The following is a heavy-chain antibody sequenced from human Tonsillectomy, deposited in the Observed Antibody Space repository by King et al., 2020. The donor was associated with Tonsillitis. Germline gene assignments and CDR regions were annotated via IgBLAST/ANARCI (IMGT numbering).Heavy chain of an antibody. Sequence: QLVQSGGGLVQPGGSLRISCAASGFTFSDYDMNWVRQAPGKGLEWVSGISGSGGSTYYADSVKGRFTISRDNSKNTLYLQMNSLRAEDTAVYYCAKASGRACSSINCPIDYWGQGILVTVSS. CDR2: ISGSGGST. CDR1: GFTFSDYD. J-gene: IGHJ4*02. D-gene: IGHD2-2*01. CDR3: AKASGRACSSINCPIDY. V-gene: IGHV3-23*04.